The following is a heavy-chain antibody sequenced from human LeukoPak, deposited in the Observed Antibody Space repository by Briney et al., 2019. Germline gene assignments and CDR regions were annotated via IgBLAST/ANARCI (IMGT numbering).Heavy chain of an antibody. CDR3: STEPRSLLY. D-gene: IGHD4-17*01. V-gene: IGHV3-21*05. CDR2: ISGSGSDI. Sequence: GGSLRLSCAVSGFTFSSYGMSWVRQAPGKGLESLAYISGSGSDIYYADSVKGRFTISRDNAKNSLYLQLNSLRPEDTALYYCSTEPRSLLYWGHGTLVTVSS. J-gene: IGHJ4*01. CDR1: GFTFSSYG.